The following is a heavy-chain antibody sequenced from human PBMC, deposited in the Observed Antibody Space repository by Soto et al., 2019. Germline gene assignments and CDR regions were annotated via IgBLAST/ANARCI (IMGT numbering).Heavy chain of an antibody. CDR2: INPNSGGT. J-gene: IGHJ6*02. V-gene: IGHV1-2*04. Sequence: ASVKVSCKASGYTSTVYYMHWVREAPVLGLQRMVSINPNSGGTNYAQKFQGWVTMTRDTSISTAYMELSRLRSDDTAVYFCPSGYPFHPPSLAASDYYYYGMDVWGQGITVTVS. D-gene: IGHD6-13*01. CDR1: GYTSTVYY. CDR3: PSGYPFHPPSLAASDYYYYGMDV.